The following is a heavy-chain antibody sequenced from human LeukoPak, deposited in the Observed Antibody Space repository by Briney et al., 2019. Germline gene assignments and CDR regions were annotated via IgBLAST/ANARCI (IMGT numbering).Heavy chain of an antibody. CDR3: ACLDPNYFDY. V-gene: IGHV4-34*01. J-gene: IGHJ4*02. CDR2: INHSGST. CDR1: GGSFSGYY. Sequence: SETLSLTCAVYGGSFSGYYWSWIRQPPGKGLEWIGEINHSGSTNYNPSLKSRVTISVDTSKNQFSLKLSSVTAADTAVYYCACLDPNYFDYWGQGTLVTVSS.